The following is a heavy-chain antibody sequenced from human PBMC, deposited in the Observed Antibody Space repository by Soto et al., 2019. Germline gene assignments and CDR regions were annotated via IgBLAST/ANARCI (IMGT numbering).Heavy chain of an antibody. D-gene: IGHD6-13*01. CDR2: MNPNSGNT. CDR1: GYTFTSYD. J-gene: IGHJ5*02. V-gene: IGHV1-8*01. Sequence: QVQLVQSGAEVKKSGASVKVSCKASGYTFTSYDINWVRQATGQGLEWMGWMNPNSGNTGYAQKFQGRVTMTRNTSTSTAYMELSSLRYEDTAVHYCSRERSAASTGWFDPWGQGTLVTVSS. CDR3: SRERSAASTGWFDP.